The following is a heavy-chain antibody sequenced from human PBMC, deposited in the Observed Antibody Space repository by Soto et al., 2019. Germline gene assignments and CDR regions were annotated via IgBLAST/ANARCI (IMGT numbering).Heavy chain of an antibody. CDR3: ARDKYYYDSSGYRMDV. Sequence: PGGSLRLSCAASGFTFSSYAMHWVRQAPGKGLEWVAVISYDGSNKYYADSVKGRFTISRDNSKNTLYLQMNSLRAEDTAVHYCARDKYYYDSSGYRMDVWGQGTTVTVSS. D-gene: IGHD3-22*01. CDR1: GFTFSSYA. J-gene: IGHJ6*02. CDR2: ISYDGSNK. V-gene: IGHV3-30-3*01.